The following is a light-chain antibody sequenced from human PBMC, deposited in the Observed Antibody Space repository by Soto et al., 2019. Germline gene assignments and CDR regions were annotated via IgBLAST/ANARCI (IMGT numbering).Light chain of an antibody. J-gene: IGLJ1*01. Sequence: QSVLTQPAPVSGSPGQSITISCTGTSSDVGGYNYVSWYQQHPGKAPKLMIYDVGNRPSGVSNRFSGSKSGNTASLTISGLQAEDEADYYCSSYTSSSTLYVFGTGTKATV. V-gene: IGLV2-14*01. CDR2: DVG. CDR3: SSYTSSSTLYV. CDR1: SSDVGGYNY.